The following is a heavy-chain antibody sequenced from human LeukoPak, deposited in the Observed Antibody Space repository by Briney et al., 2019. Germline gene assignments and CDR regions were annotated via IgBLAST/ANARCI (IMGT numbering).Heavy chain of an antibody. J-gene: IGHJ4*02. D-gene: IGHD5-24*01. V-gene: IGHV1-24*01. CDR2: FDPEDGET. CDR3: ATGRRDGYKLDY. CDR1: GYTLTELS. Sequence: ASVKASCKVSGYTLTELSMHWVRQAPGKGLEWMGGFDPEDGETIYAQKFQGRVTMTEDTSTDTAYMELSSLRSEDTAVYYCATGRRDGYKLDYWGQGTLVTVSS.